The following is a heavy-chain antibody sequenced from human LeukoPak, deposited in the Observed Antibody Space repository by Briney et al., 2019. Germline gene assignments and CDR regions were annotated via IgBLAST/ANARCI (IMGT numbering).Heavy chain of an antibody. V-gene: IGHV4-39*07. D-gene: IGHD1-1*01. CDR2: IYYSGST. CDR1: GGSISSTNYY. CDR3: ARRYNWNDRWD. Sequence: PSETLSLTCTVSGGSISSTNYYWGWIRQPPGKGPEWIGSIYYSGSTYYNPSLKSRLTISLDTSKNQFSLRLSSVTAADTAFYYCARRYNWNDRWDWGQGTLVTVSP. J-gene: IGHJ4*02.